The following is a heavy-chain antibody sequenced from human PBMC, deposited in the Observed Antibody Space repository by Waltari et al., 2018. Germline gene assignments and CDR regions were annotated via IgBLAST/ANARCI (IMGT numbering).Heavy chain of an antibody. CDR2: IYYSGST. D-gene: IGHD3-10*01. J-gene: IGHJ2*01. CDR1: GGSISSYY. V-gene: IGHV4-59*01. CDR3: ARGLVLLWFGEPDWYFDL. Sequence: QVQLQESGPGLVKPSETLSLTCTVSGGSISSYYWSWIRQPPGKGLEWIGYIYYSGSTNYNPSLKSRVTISVDTSKNQCSLKLSSVTAADTAVYYCARGLVLLWFGEPDWYFDLWGRGTLVTVSS.